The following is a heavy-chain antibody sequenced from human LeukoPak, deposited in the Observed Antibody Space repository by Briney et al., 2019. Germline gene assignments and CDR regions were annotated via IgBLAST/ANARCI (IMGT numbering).Heavy chain of an antibody. CDR1: GLTFSSYW. Sequence: GGSLRLSCADPGLTFSSYWMSWVRQAPGKGLEWVANIRPDGSEKYYVDSVKGRFTISRDNAKNSLYLQMNSLRAEDTAVYYCARDNWNSFDYWGQGTLVTVSS. CDR3: ARDNWNSFDY. V-gene: IGHV3-7*01. D-gene: IGHD1-20*01. CDR2: IRPDGSEK. J-gene: IGHJ4*02.